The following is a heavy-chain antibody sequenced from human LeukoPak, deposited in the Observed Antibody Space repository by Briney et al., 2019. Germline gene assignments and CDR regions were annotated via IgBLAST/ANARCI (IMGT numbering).Heavy chain of an antibody. CDR1: GGSISSSSYY. CDR3: ARFPRVGVVGVSWFDP. CDR2: IYYSGST. V-gene: IGHV4-39*07. Sequence: SENLSLTCTVSGGSISSSSYYWGWIRQPPGKGLEWIGSIYYSGSTYYNPSLKSRVTISVDTSKNQFSLKLSSVTAADTAVYYCARFPRVGVVGVSWFDPWGQGTLVTVSS. D-gene: IGHD1-26*01. J-gene: IGHJ5*02.